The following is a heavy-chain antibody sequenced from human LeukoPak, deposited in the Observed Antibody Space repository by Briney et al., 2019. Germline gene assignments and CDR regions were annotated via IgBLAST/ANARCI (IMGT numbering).Heavy chain of an antibody. D-gene: IGHD6-13*01. CDR1: GYTFTNYG. V-gene: IGHV1-18*01. CDR3: AREAGGSSSRYYYYMDV. Sequence: ASVKVSCKASGYTFTNYGISWVRQAPGQGLEWMGWISAYNGNTNYAQKLQGRVTMTTDTSTSTAYMELRSLRSDDTAVYYCAREAGGSSSRYYYYMDVWGKGTTVTVSS. J-gene: IGHJ6*03. CDR2: ISAYNGNT.